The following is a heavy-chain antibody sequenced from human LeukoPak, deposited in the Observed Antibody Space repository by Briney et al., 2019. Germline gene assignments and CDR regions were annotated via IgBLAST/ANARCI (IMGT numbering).Heavy chain of an antibody. J-gene: IGHJ4*02. CDR3: AKVRAGHFFDY. CDR1: GFTLSTYG. D-gene: IGHD6-19*01. V-gene: IGHV3-30*18. Sequence: GGSLRLSCAASGFTLSTYGMHWVRQAPGKGLEWVAVISYDGSNKYYADSVKGRFTISRDNSKNTLYLQMNSLRAEDTAVYYCAKVRAGHFFDYWGQGTLVTVSS. CDR2: ISYDGSNK.